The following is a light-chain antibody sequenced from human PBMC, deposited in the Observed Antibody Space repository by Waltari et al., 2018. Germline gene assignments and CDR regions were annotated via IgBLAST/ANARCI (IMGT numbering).Light chain of an antibody. J-gene: IGKJ1*01. CDR2: RVS. CDR3: MQGAHWPPT. CDR1: QSLLYRDGYTY. Sequence: DVVVTQSPLSLPVTPGQPASMSCTSSQSLLYRDGYTYLNWFHQRPGQSPRRLIYRVSSRDSGVPDRFSGSGSGADFTLNISRVEAEDVGVYYCMQGAHWPPTFGQGTNLDIK. V-gene: IGKV2-30*01.